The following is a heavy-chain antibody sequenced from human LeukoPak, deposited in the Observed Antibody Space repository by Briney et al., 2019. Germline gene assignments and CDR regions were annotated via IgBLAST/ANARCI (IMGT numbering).Heavy chain of an antibody. D-gene: IGHD3-9*01. V-gene: IGHV3-64*01. Sequence: GGSLRLSCAASGFTFSSYAMHWVRQAPGKGLEYVSAISSNGGSTYYANSVKGRFTIPRDNSKNTLYLQMNSLRAEDTAVYYCAREATGRYFDWLLSSQGYNWFDPWGQGTLVTVSS. CDR1: GFTFSSYA. J-gene: IGHJ5*02. CDR2: ISSNGGST. CDR3: AREATGRYFDWLLSSQGYNWFDP.